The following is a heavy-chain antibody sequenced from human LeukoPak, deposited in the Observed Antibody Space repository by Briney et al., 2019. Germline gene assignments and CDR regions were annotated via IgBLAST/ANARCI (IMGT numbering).Heavy chain of an antibody. CDR2: ISYDGSNK. CDR3: ATSLEIDYYDSSGYADAFDI. D-gene: IGHD3-22*01. Sequence: GGSLRLSCAASGFTFSSYAMHWVRQAPGKGLEWVAVISYDGSNKYYADSVKGRFTISRDNSKNTLYLQMNSLRAEDTAVYYCATSLEIDYYDSSGYADAFDIWGQGTMVTVSS. J-gene: IGHJ3*02. CDR1: GFTFSSYA. V-gene: IGHV3-30-3*01.